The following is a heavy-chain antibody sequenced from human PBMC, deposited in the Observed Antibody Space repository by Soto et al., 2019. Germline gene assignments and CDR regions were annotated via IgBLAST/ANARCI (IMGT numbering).Heavy chain of an antibody. V-gene: IGHV1-69*06. Sequence: SVKVSCKASGGTFSSYAISWVRQAPGQGLEWMGGIIPIFGTANYAQKFQGGVTITADKSTSTAYMELSSLRSEDTAVYYCASWVGKLELRSYFDYWGQGTLVTVSS. J-gene: IGHJ4*02. CDR3: ASWVGKLELRSYFDY. CDR2: IIPIFGTA. CDR1: GGTFSSYA. D-gene: IGHD1-7*01.